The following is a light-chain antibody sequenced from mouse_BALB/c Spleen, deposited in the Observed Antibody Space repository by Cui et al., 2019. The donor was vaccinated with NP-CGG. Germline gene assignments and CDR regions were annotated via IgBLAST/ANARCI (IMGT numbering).Light chain of an antibody. CDR1: TGAVTTSNY. CDR3: ALWYSNQWV. CDR2: GTN. Sequence: QAVVTQESALTTSPGETVTLTCRSNTGAVTTSNYANWVQEKPDHLFTGLIGGTNNRPPGVPARFSGSLIGDKAALTITGAQTEDEAIYFCALWYSNQWVFGGGTKLTVL. J-gene: IGLJ1*01. V-gene: IGLV1*01.